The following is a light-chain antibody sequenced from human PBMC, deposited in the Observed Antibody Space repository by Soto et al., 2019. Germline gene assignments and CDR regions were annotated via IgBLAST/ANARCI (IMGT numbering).Light chain of an antibody. CDR2: DVS. CDR1: SSDVGGYDY. CDR3: SSYTSSTTPVV. J-gene: IGLJ2*01. V-gene: IGLV2-14*03. Sequence: QSALTQPASVSGSPGQSITISCTGTSSDVGGYDYVSWYQHHPDKAPKLMIYDVSDRPSGVSNRFSGSKSGNTASLTISGLQAADEADYYCSSYTSSTTPVVFGGGTKLTVL.